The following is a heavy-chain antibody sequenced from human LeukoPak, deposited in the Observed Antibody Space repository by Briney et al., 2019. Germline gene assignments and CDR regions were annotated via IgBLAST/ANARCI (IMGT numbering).Heavy chain of an antibody. CDR3: ARDEYYYDSSGYYYYFDY. CDR1: GFTLSNYA. V-gene: IGHV3-23*01. Sequence: GGSLRLSCAASGFTLSNYAMNWVRQAPGKGLEWVSRIGGNGASTYYADSVKGRFTISRDNAKNSLYLQMNSLRAEDTAVYYCARDEYYYDSSGYYYYFDYWGQGTLVTVSS. D-gene: IGHD3-22*01. J-gene: IGHJ4*02. CDR2: IGGNGAST.